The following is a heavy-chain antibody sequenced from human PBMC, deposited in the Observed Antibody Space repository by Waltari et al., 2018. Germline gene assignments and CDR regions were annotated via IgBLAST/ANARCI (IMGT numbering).Heavy chain of an antibody. V-gene: IGHV3-7*01. Sequence: EVQLVESGGNLVQPGGSLRLSCVASGFTFSTYSMMWCRQAPGKGLEWVANINGDGSAKNYMDSVRGRFTISRDNAKNSVYMQLNSLRDDDTAVYYCVRDGLIHAADYWGQGTLVSVSS. CDR3: VRDGLIHAADY. CDR2: INGDGSAK. J-gene: IGHJ4*02. CDR1: GFTFSTYS. D-gene: IGHD2-15*01.